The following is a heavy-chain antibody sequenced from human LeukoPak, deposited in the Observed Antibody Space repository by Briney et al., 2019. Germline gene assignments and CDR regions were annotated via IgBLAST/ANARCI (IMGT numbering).Heavy chain of an antibody. Sequence: GESLKISCKGSGYSFTSYWIGWVRQMPGKGLEWMGIIYPGDPDTRYSPSFQGQVTISADKSISTAYLQWSSLKASDTAMYYCASHALSSSWGFIDAFDIWGQGTMVTVSS. CDR3: ASHALSSSWGFIDAFDI. V-gene: IGHV5-51*01. D-gene: IGHD6-13*01. CDR2: IYPGDPDT. J-gene: IGHJ3*02. CDR1: GYSFTSYW.